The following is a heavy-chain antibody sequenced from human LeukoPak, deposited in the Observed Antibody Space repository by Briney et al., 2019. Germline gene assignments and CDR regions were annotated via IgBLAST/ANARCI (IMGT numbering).Heavy chain of an antibody. D-gene: IGHD3-10*01. CDR2: MYYDGTS. CDR3: ARLRFGELYFDY. Sequence: SETLSLTCTVSGGSVSSGGYYWNWIRQPPGKGLECLGYMYYDGTSNYNPSLKSRVTISIDSSKNQFSLRLSSVTAADTAVYYCARLRFGELYFDYWGQGTLVTVSS. V-gene: IGHV4-61*08. J-gene: IGHJ4*02. CDR1: GGSVSSGGYY.